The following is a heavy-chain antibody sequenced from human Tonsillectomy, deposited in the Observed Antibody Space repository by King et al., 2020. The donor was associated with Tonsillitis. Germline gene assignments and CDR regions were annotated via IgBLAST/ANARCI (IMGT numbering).Heavy chain of an antibody. CDR2: ITSSSNTI. CDR1: GFTFSSYH. CDR3: ASGCSGGDNVYVLGKSDS. Sequence: EVQLVESGGGLVQPGGSLRLSCAASGFTFSSYHMNWVRQAPGRGLEWISYITSSSNTIYYADSVRGRFTISRDNAKNSLYLQMNSLRAEDTAVYDCASGCSGGDNVYVLGKSDSWGQGTLVTVSS. J-gene: IGHJ4*02. V-gene: IGHV3-48*01. D-gene: IGHD2-21*01.